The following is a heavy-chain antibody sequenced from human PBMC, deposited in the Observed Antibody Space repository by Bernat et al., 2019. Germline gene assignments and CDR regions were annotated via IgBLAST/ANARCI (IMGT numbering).Heavy chain of an antibody. CDR1: GITFSSYA. J-gene: IGHJ6*02. V-gene: IGHV3-7*03. CDR2: IKQDGSEK. D-gene: IGHD5-24*01. Sequence: VQLVESGGGVVQPGRSLRLSCAASGITFSSYAMNWVRQAPGKGLEWVANIKQDGSEKYYVDSVKGRFTISRDNAKNSLYLQMNSLRAEDTAVYYCARVAQRWLQTTYYYYGMDVWGQGTTVTVSS. CDR3: ARVAQRWLQTTYYYYGMDV.